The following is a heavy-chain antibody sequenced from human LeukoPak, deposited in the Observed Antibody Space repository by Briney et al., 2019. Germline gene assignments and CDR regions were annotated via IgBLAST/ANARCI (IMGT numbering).Heavy chain of an antibody. J-gene: IGHJ4*02. V-gene: IGHV4-59*01. D-gene: IGHD5-24*01. Sequence: SETLSLTCTVSGGSISSYYWSWTRQPPGKGLEWIGYIYYSGSTNYNPSLKSRVTISVDTSKNQFSLKLSSVTAADTAVYYCARRTIPDHWGQGTLVTVSS. CDR3: ARRTIPDH. CDR2: IYYSGST. CDR1: GGSISSYY.